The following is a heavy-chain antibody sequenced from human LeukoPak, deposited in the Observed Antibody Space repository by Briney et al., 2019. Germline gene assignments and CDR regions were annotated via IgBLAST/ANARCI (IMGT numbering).Heavy chain of an antibody. V-gene: IGHV3-48*04. CDR2: ISSSGSTI. J-gene: IGHJ4*02. Sequence: GRSLRLSCAASGFTFSSYVMHWVRQAPGKGLEWVSYISSSGSTIYYADSVKGRFTISRDNAKNSLYLQMNSLRAEDTAVYYCARAHYVDGGYWGQGTLVTVSS. CDR3: ARAHYVDGGY. D-gene: IGHD3-16*01. CDR1: GFTFSSYV.